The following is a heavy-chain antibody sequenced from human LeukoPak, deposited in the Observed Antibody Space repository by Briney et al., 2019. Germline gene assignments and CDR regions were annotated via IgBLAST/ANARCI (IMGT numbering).Heavy chain of an antibody. Sequence: SETLSLTCTVSGGSISSGGYYWSWIRQHPGKGLEWIVYIYYSGSTYYNPSLKSRLTISVDTSKNQFSLKLSSVTVADTAVYYCTRSGLTGMRKYPRADHYYYGMDVWGQGTAVTVSS. CDR1: GGSISSGGYY. V-gene: IGHV4-31*03. J-gene: IGHJ6*02. CDR2: IYYSGST. D-gene: IGHD1-14*01. CDR3: TRSGLTGMRKYPRADHYYYGMDV.